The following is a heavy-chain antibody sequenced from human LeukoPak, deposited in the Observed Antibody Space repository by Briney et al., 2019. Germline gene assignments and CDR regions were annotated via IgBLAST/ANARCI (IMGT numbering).Heavy chain of an antibody. CDR1: GFTFSSYG. V-gene: IGHV3-30*18. CDR2: ISYDGSNK. Sequence: GGSLRLSCAASGFTFSSYGMHWVRQAPGKGLEWVAVISYDGSNKYYAGSVKGRFTISRDNSKNTLYLQMNSLRAEDTAVYYCAKGYYGSGSHDAFDIWGQGTMVTVSS. J-gene: IGHJ3*02. D-gene: IGHD3-10*01. CDR3: AKGYYGSGSHDAFDI.